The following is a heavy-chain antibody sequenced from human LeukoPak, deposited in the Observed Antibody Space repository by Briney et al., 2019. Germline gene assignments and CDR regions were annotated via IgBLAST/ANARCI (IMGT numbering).Heavy chain of an antibody. Sequence: GGSVKVSCKASGYTFTSYDINWVRQATGQGLEWMGWMKPNSGNTGYAQKFQGRVTMTRNTSISTAYMELSSLRSEDTAVYYCARAIRIGRAFDPWGQGTLVAVSS. CDR1: GYTFTSYD. V-gene: IGHV1-8*01. J-gene: IGHJ5*02. D-gene: IGHD1-14*01. CDR3: ARAIRIGRAFDP. CDR2: MKPNSGNT.